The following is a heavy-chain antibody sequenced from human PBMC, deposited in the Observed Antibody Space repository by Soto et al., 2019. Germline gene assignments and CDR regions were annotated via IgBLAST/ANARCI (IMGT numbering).Heavy chain of an antibody. CDR1: GGSISSGGYY. Sequence: SETLSLTCTVSGGSISSGGYYWSWIRQHPGKGLELIGYIYYSGSTSYNPSLKSRVTISGDTSKNQFSLKLSSVTAADTAVYYCARGGGTLTTHDTWGQGTLVPVSS. V-gene: IGHV4-31*03. CDR2: IYYSGST. J-gene: IGHJ5*02. CDR3: ARGGGTLTTHDT. D-gene: IGHD4-17*01.